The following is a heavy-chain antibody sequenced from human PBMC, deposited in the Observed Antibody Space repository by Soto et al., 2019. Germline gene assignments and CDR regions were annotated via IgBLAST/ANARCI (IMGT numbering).Heavy chain of an antibody. CDR3: ARGRYYDSSGYYCGNWFDP. V-gene: IGHV1-69*13. Sequence: SVKVSCKASGRTFSCYAISWVRPAPGQGLELMGWIIPIFGTANYAQKFQGRVTITADESTSTAYMELSSLRSEDTAVYYCARGRYYDSSGYYCGNWFDPWGQGTLVTVSS. D-gene: IGHD3-22*01. CDR2: IIPIFGTA. CDR1: GRTFSCYA. J-gene: IGHJ5*02.